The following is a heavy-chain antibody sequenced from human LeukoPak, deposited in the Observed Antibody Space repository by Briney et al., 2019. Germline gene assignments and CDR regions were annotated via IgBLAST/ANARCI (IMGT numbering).Heavy chain of an antibody. J-gene: IGHJ5*02. CDR2: IYTSGST. Sequence: SETLSLTCTVSGGSTSSYYWSWIRQPAGKGLEWIGRIYTSGSTNYNPSLKSRVTMSVDTSKNQFSLKLSSVTAADTAVYYCARDIAYCGGDCYDPTGFDPWGQGTLVTVSS. CDR1: GGSTSSYY. V-gene: IGHV4-4*07. CDR3: ARDIAYCGGDCYDPTGFDP. D-gene: IGHD2-21*02.